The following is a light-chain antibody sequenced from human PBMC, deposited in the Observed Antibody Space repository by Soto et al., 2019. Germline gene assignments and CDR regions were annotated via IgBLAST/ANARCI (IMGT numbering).Light chain of an antibody. CDR1: QSISRS. CDR2: DAS. CDR3: HQYDSWT. Sequence: EIVLTQSPAILSVSPGERATLSCRASQSISRSLAWYQQKPGQAPRLLISDASTRATGIPARFSGSGSGTEFTLTISSLQSEDFALYYCHQYDSWTFGQGTKVNI. V-gene: IGKV3-15*01. J-gene: IGKJ1*01.